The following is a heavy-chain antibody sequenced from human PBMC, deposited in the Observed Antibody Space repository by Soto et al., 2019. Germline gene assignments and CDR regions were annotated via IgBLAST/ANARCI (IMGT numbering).Heavy chain of an antibody. Sequence: QVQLVQSGGEVKMPGASVKVSCKASGYTFNTYGISWVRQAPGQGLVWMGWISTYNGKTYYAQNFQVRVTMTTDTSPSTAYMELRSLRSDDTAVYLCARDFCSGGSCYYNWIDPWGQGNLVTVSS. CDR3: ARDFCSGGSCYYNWIDP. J-gene: IGHJ5*02. CDR2: ISTYNGKT. D-gene: IGHD2-15*01. CDR1: GYTFNTYG. V-gene: IGHV1-18*01.